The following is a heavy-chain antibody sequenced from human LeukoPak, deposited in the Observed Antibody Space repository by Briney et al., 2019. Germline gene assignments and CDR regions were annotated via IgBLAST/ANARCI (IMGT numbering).Heavy chain of an antibody. CDR3: AKDRYGEAAPGSLDH. V-gene: IGHV3-23*01. CDR2: ISGSGGST. D-gene: IGHD6-13*01. Sequence: GGSLRLSCAAFGLTFSSYAMSWVRQAPGKGLEWVSAISGSGGSTYYADSVKGRFTIFRDNSKNTLSLQMNSLRAEDTAVYYCAKDRYGEAAPGSLDHWGQGTLVTVSS. J-gene: IGHJ4*02. CDR1: GLTFSSYA.